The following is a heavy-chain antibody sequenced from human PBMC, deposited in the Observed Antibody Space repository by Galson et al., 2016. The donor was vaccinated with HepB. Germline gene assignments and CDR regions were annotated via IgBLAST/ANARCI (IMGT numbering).Heavy chain of an antibody. CDR3: AVTPVTLDVFYYYMDV. D-gene: IGHD4-23*01. CDR2: INAGNGNM. Sequence: SVKVSCKASGYTFTSYTIHWVRQAPGQRLEWVGWINAGNGNMKYSQTFQGRVTITRDTSASTAYMELSSLRSEDAAVYYCAVTPVTLDVFYYYMDVWGKGTAVTVSS. V-gene: IGHV1-3*01. CDR1: GYTFTSYT. J-gene: IGHJ6*03.